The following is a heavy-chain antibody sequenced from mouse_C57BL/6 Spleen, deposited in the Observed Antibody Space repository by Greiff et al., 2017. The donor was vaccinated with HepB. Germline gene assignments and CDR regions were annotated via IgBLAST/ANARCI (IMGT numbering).Heavy chain of an antibody. CDR1: GYTFTSYG. CDR3: ARPSFDY. CDR2: IYPRSGNT. J-gene: IGHJ2*01. Sequence: QVQLQQSGAELARPGASVKLSCKASGYTFTSYGISWVKQRTGQGLEWIGEIYPRSGNTYYNEKFKGKATLTADKSSSTAYMELRSLTSEDSAVYFCARPSFDYGGQGTTLTVSS. V-gene: IGHV1-81*01.